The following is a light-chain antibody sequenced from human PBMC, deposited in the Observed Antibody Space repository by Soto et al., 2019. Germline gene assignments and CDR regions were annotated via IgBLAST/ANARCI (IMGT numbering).Light chain of an antibody. V-gene: IGLV2-23*03. Sequence: QSVLTQPASVSGSPGQSITISCTGTSSDVGSYNLVSWYQQHPGKAPKLMICEGSKRPSGVSNRFSGSKSGNTASLTISGLQAEDEADYYCCSYAGSSTFYVFGGGTKVTVL. CDR3: CSYAGSSTFYV. J-gene: IGLJ1*01. CDR2: EGS. CDR1: SSDVGSYNL.